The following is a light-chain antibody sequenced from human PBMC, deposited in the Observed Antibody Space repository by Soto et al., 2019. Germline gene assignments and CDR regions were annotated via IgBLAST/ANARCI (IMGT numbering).Light chain of an antibody. J-gene: IGKJ4*01. CDR3: QQYNNWPLT. CDR2: GAF. CDR1: QSVSSN. Sequence: EVVMTQSPVTLSVSPVARVTLSCRASQSVSSNLAWYQQKPGQAPSLLIYGAFTRATGIPARFSGTGSGTEFTLTISSLQSEDFAVYYCQQYNNWPLTFGGGTKVDI. V-gene: IGKV3-15*01.